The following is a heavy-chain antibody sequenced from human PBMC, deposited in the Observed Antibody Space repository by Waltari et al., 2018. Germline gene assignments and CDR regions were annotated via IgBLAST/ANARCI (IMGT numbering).Heavy chain of an antibody. J-gene: IGHJ5*02. D-gene: IGHD6-13*01. V-gene: IGHV4-34*01. Sequence: QVQLQQWGAGLLKPSETLSLTCAVYGGSFSGYYWSWIRQPPGKGLEWIGEINHSVSTNYNPSRKSRVTISVDTSKNQFSLKLSSVTAADTAVYYCARATLSGRDSSSWYGWFDPWGQGTLVTVSS. CDR2: INHSVST. CDR3: ARATLSGRDSSSWYGWFDP. CDR1: GGSFSGYY.